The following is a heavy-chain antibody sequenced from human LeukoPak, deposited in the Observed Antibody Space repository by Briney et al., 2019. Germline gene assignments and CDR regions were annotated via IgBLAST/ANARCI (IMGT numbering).Heavy chain of an antibody. Sequence: GGSLRLSCAASGFSFSSYTMTWVRQSPGTGLQCVAFISTTSNNIYYTDSVRGRFTISRDNAKNLLFLQMNSLRVEDTGMYYCARERSRWFGELPSYGMDVWGPGTTVTVSS. CDR1: GFSFSSYT. V-gene: IGHV3-21*01. D-gene: IGHD3-10*01. CDR2: ISTTSNNI. CDR3: ARERSRWFGELPSYGMDV. J-gene: IGHJ6*02.